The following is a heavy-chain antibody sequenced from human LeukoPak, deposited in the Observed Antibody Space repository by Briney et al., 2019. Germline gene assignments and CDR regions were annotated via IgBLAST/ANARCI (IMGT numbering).Heavy chain of an antibody. CDR2: INPNSGGT. J-gene: IGHJ4*02. CDR3: ARDPHQLPSIAGYYFDY. Sequence: ASVKVSCKASGYTFTGYYMHWVRQAPGQGLEWMGWINPNSGGTNYAQKFQGRVTMTRDTSISTAYMELSRLRSDDTAVYYCARDPHQLPSIAGYYFDYWGQGTLVTVSS. CDR1: GYTFTGYY. D-gene: IGHD6-6*01. V-gene: IGHV1-2*02.